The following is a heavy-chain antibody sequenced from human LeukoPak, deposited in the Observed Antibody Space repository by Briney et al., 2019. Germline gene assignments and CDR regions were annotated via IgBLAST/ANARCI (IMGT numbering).Heavy chain of an antibody. CDR1: GFTFSNYA. Sequence: TGGSLRLSCTASGFTFSNYAMNWVRQAPGKGLEWVANIKEDGSEMYYVDSVKGRFTISRDNSKNTFYLQMNSLRAEDTAAYYCAKGGYCSSSSCYYGWFEPWGQGTLVTVSS. D-gene: IGHD2-2*01. V-gene: IGHV3-7*03. J-gene: IGHJ5*02. CDR2: IKEDGSEM. CDR3: AKGGYCSSSSCYYGWFEP.